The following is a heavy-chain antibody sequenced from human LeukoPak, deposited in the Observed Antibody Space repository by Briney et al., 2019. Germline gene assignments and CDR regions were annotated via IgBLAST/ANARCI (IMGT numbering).Heavy chain of an antibody. J-gene: IGHJ4*02. CDR1: GFTFSNYG. CDR2: ILYDGRGE. Sequence: PGGSLRLSCAAPGFTFSNYGMHWVRLAPGKGLEWVAYILYDGRGENYAESVKGRFTISRDNSKNTLYLQMNSLRAEDTAVYYCARVGTAFVYDYWGQGTLVTVSS. CDR3: ARVGTAFVYDY. D-gene: IGHD5-18*01. V-gene: IGHV3-30*03.